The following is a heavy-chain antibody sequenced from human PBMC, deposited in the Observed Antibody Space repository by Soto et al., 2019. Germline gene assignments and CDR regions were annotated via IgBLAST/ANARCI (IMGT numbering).Heavy chain of an antibody. CDR1: GCSIISGY. J-gene: IGHJ4*02. V-gene: IGHV4-59*01. CDR3: AGLRGYAGSPIDY. Sequence: DTLSLTCTVSGCSIISGYWSWIRQPPGKGLEWIGYISYSGNTNYNPSLKSRVTMSVDTPKNQFSLRLSSVTTADTAVYYCAGLRGYAGSPIDYWGQGTLVTVSS. D-gene: IGHD2-15*01. CDR2: ISYSGNT.